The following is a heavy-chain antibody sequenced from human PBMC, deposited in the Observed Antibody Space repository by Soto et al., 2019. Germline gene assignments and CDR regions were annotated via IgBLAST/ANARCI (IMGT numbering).Heavy chain of an antibody. D-gene: IGHD6-6*01. Sequence: ASVQVSCKASGYTFTSYAMHWVRQAPGQRLEWMGWINAGNGNTKYSQKLQGRVTITRDTSASTAYMELSSLRSEDTAVYYCARFGSSSSGFNPWGQGTLVTVSS. CDR1: GYTFTSYA. CDR3: ARFGSSSSGFNP. V-gene: IGHV1-3*01. CDR2: INAGNGNT. J-gene: IGHJ5*02.